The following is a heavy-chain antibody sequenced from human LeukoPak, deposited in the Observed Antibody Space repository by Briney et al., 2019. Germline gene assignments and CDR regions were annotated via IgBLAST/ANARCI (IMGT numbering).Heavy chain of an antibody. J-gene: IGHJ4*02. D-gene: IGHD3-22*01. V-gene: IGHV3-23*01. CDR2: ISGTGGRT. CDR3: AKDAVYDYYDSSGYSDY. Sequence: PGGSLRLSCAASGFTFSSYAMSWVRQAPGKGLEWVSVISGTGGRTYYADSVKGRFTISRDNSKNTLYLQMNSLRAEDTAVSYCAKDAVYDYYDSSGYSDYWGQGTLVTVSS. CDR1: GFTFSSYA.